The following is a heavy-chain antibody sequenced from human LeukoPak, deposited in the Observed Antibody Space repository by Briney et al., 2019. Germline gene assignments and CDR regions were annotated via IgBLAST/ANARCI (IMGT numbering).Heavy chain of an antibody. D-gene: IGHD2-2*01. Sequence: ASVKVSCKASGYTFTGYYMHWVRQAPGQGLEWMGWINPNSGGTNYAQKFQGRVTMTRDTSISTAYMELSRLRSDDTAVYYCARGPPPIRYCSSTSCYAFDYWGQGTLVTVSS. V-gene: IGHV1-2*02. CDR3: ARGPPPIRYCSSTSCYAFDY. J-gene: IGHJ4*02. CDR1: GYTFTGYY. CDR2: INPNSGGT.